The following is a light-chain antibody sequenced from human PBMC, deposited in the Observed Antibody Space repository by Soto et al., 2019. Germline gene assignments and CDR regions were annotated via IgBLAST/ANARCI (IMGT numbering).Light chain of an antibody. V-gene: IGKV3-20*01. CDR2: GAS. CDR1: QSISSSY. CDR3: HQYGSSPQT. J-gene: IGKJ1*01. Sequence: EIVLTQSPGTLSLSPGERATLSCRASQSISSSYLAWYQQKLGQAPRLVIYGASIRATGIPDRFSGSGSGTDFTLTISRLEPEDLAVYYCHQYGSSPQTFGQGTNVEFK.